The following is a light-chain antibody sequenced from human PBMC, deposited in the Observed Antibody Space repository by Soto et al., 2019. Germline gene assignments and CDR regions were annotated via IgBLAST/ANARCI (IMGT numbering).Light chain of an antibody. Sequence: EIVLTQSPATLSLSPGERATLSCRASQSVRSYLAWYQQKPGQAPRLLIYDASNRATGIPARFSGTGSGTDFTLTISSLEPEDFAVYYCQQGSNWPPWTFGQGTKVDIK. CDR1: QSVRSY. J-gene: IGKJ1*01. CDR2: DAS. CDR3: QQGSNWPPWT. V-gene: IGKV3-11*01.